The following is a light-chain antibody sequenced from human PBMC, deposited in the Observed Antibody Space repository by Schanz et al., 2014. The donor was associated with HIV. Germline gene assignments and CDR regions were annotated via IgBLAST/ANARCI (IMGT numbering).Light chain of an antibody. CDR2: DAS. CDR3: QYFGNSGGT. V-gene: IGKV3-11*01. Sequence: EIVLTQSPDTLSLSPGERATLSCRASQSVSSYLAWYQQKPGQAPRLLIYDASNRATGIPARFSGSGSGTDFTLTISSLEPEDFAVYYCQYFGNSGGTFGGGTKVEIK. J-gene: IGKJ4*01. CDR1: QSVSSY.